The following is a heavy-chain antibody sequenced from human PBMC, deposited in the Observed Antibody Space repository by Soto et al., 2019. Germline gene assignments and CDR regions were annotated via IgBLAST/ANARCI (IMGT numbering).Heavy chain of an antibody. V-gene: IGHV3-64D*06. CDR2: ISSNGGST. CDR1: GFTFSSYA. CDR3: VKDNSGSYIAFDI. Sequence: PGGSLRLSCSASGFTFSSYAMYWVRQAPGKGLEYVSAISSNGGSTYYADSVKGRFTISRDNSKNTLYLQMSSLRAEDTAVYYCVKDNSGSYIAFDIWGQGTMVTVSS. J-gene: IGHJ3*02. D-gene: IGHD1-26*01.